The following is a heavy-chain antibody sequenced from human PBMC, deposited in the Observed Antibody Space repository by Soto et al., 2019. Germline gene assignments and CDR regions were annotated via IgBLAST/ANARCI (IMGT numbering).Heavy chain of an antibody. V-gene: IGHV3-15*07. D-gene: IGHD6-19*01. CDR3: TTDASPPYSSGWYDYFY. CDR1: GLPFSNAW. CDR2: IKSKTDGGTT. J-gene: IGHJ4*02. Sequence: GGSLRLSCAASGLPFSNAWMNWVRQAPGKGLEWVGRIKSKTDGGTTDYAAPVKGRFTISRDDSKNTLYLQMNSLKTEDTAVYYCTTDASPPYSSGWYDYFYWGQGTLVTVSS.